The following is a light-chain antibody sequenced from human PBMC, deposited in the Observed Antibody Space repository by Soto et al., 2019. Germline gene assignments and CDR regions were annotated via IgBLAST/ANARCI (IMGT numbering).Light chain of an antibody. V-gene: IGLV2-11*01. CDR1: SSDVGGYSY. CDR2: DVS. Sequence: ALTQPRSVSGSPGQSVTISCTGTSSDVGGYSYVSWYQHHPGKAPKLMIYDVSKRPSGVPDRFSGSKSGNTASLTISGLQAEDEADYYCCSYAGSPYVFGTGTKVTVL. CDR3: CSYAGSPYV. J-gene: IGLJ1*01.